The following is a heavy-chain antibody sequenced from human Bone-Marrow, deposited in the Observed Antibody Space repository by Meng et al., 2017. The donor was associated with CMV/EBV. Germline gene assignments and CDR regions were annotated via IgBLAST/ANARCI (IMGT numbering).Heavy chain of an antibody. D-gene: IGHD3-10*01. Sequence: GESLNISCAASGFTFSSYSMNGVRQAPGKGLEWVSSISSSSSYIYYADSEKGRSTISRDDAKNSLYLQMNSLRAEDTAVYYGARDTDYGSGRGYYFDYWGQGTLVTVSS. CDR2: ISSSSSYI. J-gene: IGHJ4*02. CDR3: ARDTDYGSGRGYYFDY. CDR1: GFTFSSYS. V-gene: IGHV3-21*01.